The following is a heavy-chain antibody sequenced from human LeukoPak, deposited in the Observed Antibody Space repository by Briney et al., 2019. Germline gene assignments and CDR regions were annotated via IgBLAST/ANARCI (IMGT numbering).Heavy chain of an antibody. CDR1: GFTFSSYD. D-gene: IGHD5-24*01. CDR3: AKDLQKRWLQFKSDGGFDY. Sequence: QTGGCLRLSCAASGFTFSSYDMHWVRQAPGKGLEWVTFIRYDGGNKYYADSVKGRFTISRDNSKNTLYLQMNSLRAEDTAVYYCAKDLQKRWLQFKSDGGFDYWGQGTLVTVSS. J-gene: IGHJ4*02. V-gene: IGHV3-30*02. CDR2: IRYDGGNK.